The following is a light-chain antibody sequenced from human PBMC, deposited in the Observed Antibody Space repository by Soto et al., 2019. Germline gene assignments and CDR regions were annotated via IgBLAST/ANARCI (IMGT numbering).Light chain of an antibody. CDR2: EVS. Sequence: QSVLTQPPSATGSPGQSVTISCTGSSSDVGGYNYVSWYKQHPGKAPKLMIYEVSKQPSGVSDRFSGSKSGNTASLTVSGLQAEDEVDYYCSSYAGSTSVVFGGGAKLTVL. J-gene: IGLJ2*01. CDR1: SSDVGGYNY. CDR3: SSYAGSTSVV. V-gene: IGLV2-8*01.